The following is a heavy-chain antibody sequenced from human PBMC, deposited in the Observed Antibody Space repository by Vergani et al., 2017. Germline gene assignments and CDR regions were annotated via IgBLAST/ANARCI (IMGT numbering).Heavy chain of an antibody. CDR2: IYDSGST. Sequence: QVQLQESGPGLVKPSQTLSLTCTVSGGSISSGGYYWSWIRQHPGKGLEWIGYIYDSGSTYYNPSLKSRVTIPVDTSKNQCSLKLSSVTAADTAVYYCAREDSIAARPGPDYWGEGTLVTVSS. J-gene: IGHJ4*02. CDR1: GGSISSGGYY. V-gene: IGHV4-31*03. D-gene: IGHD6-6*01. CDR3: AREDSIAARPGPDY.